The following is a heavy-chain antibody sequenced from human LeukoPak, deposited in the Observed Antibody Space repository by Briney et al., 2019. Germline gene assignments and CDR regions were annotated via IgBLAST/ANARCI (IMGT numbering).Heavy chain of an antibody. CDR3: ARGVVVPAANWFGP. CDR1: GGSISSGGYS. D-gene: IGHD2-2*01. V-gene: IGHV4-30-2*01. J-gene: IGHJ5*02. Sequence: SQTLSLTCAVSGGSISSGGYSWSWIRQPPGKGLEWIGYIYHSGSTYYNPSLRSRVTISVDRSKNQFSLKLSSVTAADTAVYYCARGVVVPAANWFGPWGQGTLVTVSS. CDR2: IYHSGST.